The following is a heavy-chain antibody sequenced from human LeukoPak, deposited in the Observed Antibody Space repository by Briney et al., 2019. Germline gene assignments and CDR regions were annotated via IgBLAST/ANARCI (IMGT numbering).Heavy chain of an antibody. J-gene: IGHJ4*02. Sequence: GGSLRLSCAASGFTFSNYAMTWVRQAPGKGLEWVSAISGSGDNTYYADSVKGRFTISRDNSKNTLYLQMNSLRAEDTAVYYCAKDIVVVPAAIDYWGQGTLVTVSS. V-gene: IGHV3-23*01. D-gene: IGHD2-2*01. CDR1: GFTFSNYA. CDR3: AKDIVVVPAAIDY. CDR2: ISGSGDNT.